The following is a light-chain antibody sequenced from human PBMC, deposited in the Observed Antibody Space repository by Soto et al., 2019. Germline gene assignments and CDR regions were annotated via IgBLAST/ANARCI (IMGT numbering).Light chain of an antibody. J-gene: IGKJ4*01. CDR3: QQYGSSLFT. CDR1: QSVSSSY. Sequence: EIVLTQSPGTLSLSPGERATLSCRASQSVSSSYLAWYQQKSGQAPRLLIYGASSRATGIPDRFSGSGSGTDFTLTISSLEPEDFAVYYCQQYGSSLFTFGGGTKVEIK. V-gene: IGKV3-20*01. CDR2: GAS.